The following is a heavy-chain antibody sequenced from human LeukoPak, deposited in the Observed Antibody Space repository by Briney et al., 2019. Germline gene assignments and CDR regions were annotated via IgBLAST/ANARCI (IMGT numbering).Heavy chain of an antibody. CDR1: GFTFGSYA. Sequence: GGSLRLSCAASGFTFGSYALSWVRQAPGKGLEWVSAISADGGSAWYAGSVRGRSTISRDNSKNTVYLQMNTLRAEDTAVYFCARDRNFPRDQFDYWGQGTLVTVSS. J-gene: IGHJ4*02. D-gene: IGHD4-11*01. V-gene: IGHV3-23*01. CDR2: ISADGGSA. CDR3: ARDRNFPRDQFDY.